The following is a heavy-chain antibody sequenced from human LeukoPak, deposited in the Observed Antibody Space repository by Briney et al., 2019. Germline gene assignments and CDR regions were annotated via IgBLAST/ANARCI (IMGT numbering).Heavy chain of an antibody. J-gene: IGHJ6*04. CDR1: GFTFSTYW. Sequence: GGSLRLSCAASGFTFSTYWRSWVRQAPGRGLEWMANIKQDGSEKYYVDSVKGRFTISRDNAKNSLYLQMNSLRADDTAVYYCATVPSAARRDIWGKGTTVTVSS. V-gene: IGHV3-7*01. D-gene: IGHD6-6*01. CDR3: ATVPSAARRDI. CDR2: IKQDGSEK.